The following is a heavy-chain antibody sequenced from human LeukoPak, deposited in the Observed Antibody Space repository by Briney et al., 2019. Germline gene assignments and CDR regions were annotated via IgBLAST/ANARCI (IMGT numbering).Heavy chain of an antibody. Sequence: GGSLRLSCSASGFTFSSYAMHWVRQAPGKGLVWVSRINSDESSTRYADYVKGRFTISRDNAKNTLYLQMNSLRAEDTAVYYCARGSFWDSSGYSFDYWGQGTLVTVSS. D-gene: IGHD3-22*01. V-gene: IGHV3-74*01. CDR2: INSDESST. J-gene: IGHJ4*02. CDR3: ARGSFWDSSGYSFDY. CDR1: GFTFSSYA.